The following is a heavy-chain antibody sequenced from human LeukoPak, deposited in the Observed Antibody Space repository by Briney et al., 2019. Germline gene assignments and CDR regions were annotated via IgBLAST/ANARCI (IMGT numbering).Heavy chain of an antibody. CDR2: ISGNSSYT. Sequence: GGSLRLSCAASGFTFSDYYMSWIRQAPGKGLEWVSYISGNSSYTNYTDSVKGRFTISRDNAKNSLYLQMNSLRAEDTAVYYCARERAAGLLLTTEFDPWGQGTLVTVSS. CDR3: ARERAAGLLLTTEFDP. CDR1: GFTFSDYY. V-gene: IGHV3-11*06. D-gene: IGHD6-25*01. J-gene: IGHJ5*02.